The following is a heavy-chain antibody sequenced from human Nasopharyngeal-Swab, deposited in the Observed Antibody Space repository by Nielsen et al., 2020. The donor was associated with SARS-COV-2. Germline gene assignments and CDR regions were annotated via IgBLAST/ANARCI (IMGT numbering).Heavy chain of an antibody. V-gene: IGHV1-46*01. D-gene: IGHD1-26*01. CDR3: ARVFSGTYSQFDY. Sequence: PVQGLEWMGIINPSGGSTGYAQKFQGRVTMTRDTSTSTVYMELSSLRSEDTAVYYCARVFSGTYSQFDYWGQGTLVTVSS. CDR2: INPSGGST. J-gene: IGHJ4*02.